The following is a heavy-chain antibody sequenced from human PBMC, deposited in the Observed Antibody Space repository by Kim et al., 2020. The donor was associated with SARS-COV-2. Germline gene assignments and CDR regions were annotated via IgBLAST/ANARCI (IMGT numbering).Heavy chain of an antibody. D-gene: IGHD6-19*01. CDR1: GFTVNSFG. V-gene: IGHV3-23*01. CDR2: MSGSGST. CDR3: ARDSDRSGGRCFHP. Sequence: GGSLRHSCEASGFTVNSFGMHWVRQAPGKGLEWVSGMSGSGSTYYADSVKGRFTISRDTSESTLYLQMNSLTTEDTAVYYCARDSDRSGGRCFHPWGQGT. J-gene: IGHJ5*02.